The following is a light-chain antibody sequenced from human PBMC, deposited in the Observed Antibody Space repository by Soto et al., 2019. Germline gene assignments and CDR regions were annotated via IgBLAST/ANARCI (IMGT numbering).Light chain of an antibody. Sequence: DIQMTQSPSTLPASAGDRFTIACRASQSISNWLAWYQQKPGTAPKVLIYKASGLESGVPSRFSGSGSGTDFTLTISSLQPEDFATYFCQHGYSTPLTFGGGTKVDIK. V-gene: IGKV1-5*03. CDR3: QHGYSTPLT. CDR2: KAS. J-gene: IGKJ4*02. CDR1: QSISNW.